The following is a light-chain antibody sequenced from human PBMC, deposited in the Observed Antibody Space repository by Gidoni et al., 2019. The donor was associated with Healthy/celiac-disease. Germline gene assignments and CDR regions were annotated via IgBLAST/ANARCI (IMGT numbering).Light chain of an antibody. CDR2: AAS. J-gene: IGKJ3*01. Sequence: DIKRTQSPSSLSASVGDRVTITCRASQSISSYLNWYQQKPGKAPKLLIYAASSLQSGVPSRFSGSGSGTDFTLTISSLQPEDFATYYCQQSYSTLIFTFGPGTKVDIK. CDR3: QQSYSTLIFT. CDR1: QSISSY. V-gene: IGKV1-39*01.